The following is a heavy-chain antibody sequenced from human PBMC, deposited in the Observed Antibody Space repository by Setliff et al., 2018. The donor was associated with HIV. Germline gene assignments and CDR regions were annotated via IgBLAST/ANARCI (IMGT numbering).Heavy chain of an antibody. Sequence: SETLSLTCTVSGGSISGYFWSWIRQPAGKGLEWIGRTFTSGITNYSPSLKSRVTMSVDTSKNQFSLNLTSVTAADTAVYYCAREPKGGDDRALDYWCQGTLVTVSS. CDR2: TFTSGIT. D-gene: IGHD3-16*01. CDR3: AREPKGGDDRALDY. CDR1: GGSISGYF. J-gene: IGHJ4*02. V-gene: IGHV4-4*07.